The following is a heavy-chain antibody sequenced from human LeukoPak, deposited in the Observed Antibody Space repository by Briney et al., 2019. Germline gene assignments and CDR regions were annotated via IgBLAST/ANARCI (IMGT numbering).Heavy chain of an antibody. CDR3: ARAVGYYFDSSGPSKAFDY. Sequence: SETLSLTCTVSGGSIRSSSHYWGWIRQPPGEGLEWIGIIYHSGTTYYNASLKSRVTISVDTSKNQFSLKVTSVTAADTAVYYCARAVGYYFDSSGPSKAFDYWGQGTLVTVSS. D-gene: IGHD3-22*01. CDR1: GGSIRSSSHY. CDR2: IYHSGTT. V-gene: IGHV4-39*07. J-gene: IGHJ4*02.